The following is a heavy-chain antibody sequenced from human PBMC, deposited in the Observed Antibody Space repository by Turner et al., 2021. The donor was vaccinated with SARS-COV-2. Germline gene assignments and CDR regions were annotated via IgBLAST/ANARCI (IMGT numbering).Heavy chain of an antibody. CDR2: ISYDGSNK. CDR3: ARGAGGYRTYFDY. D-gene: IGHD5-12*01. Sequence: QVQLVESGGGVVQPGRSLRLSCAASGFTFSSYPMHWVRQAPGKGLEWVAVISYDGSNKYYADSVKGRFTISRDNSKNTLYLQMNSLRAEDTAVYYCARGAGGYRTYFDYWGQGTLVTVSS. V-gene: IGHV3-30-3*01. J-gene: IGHJ4*02. CDR1: GFTFSSYP.